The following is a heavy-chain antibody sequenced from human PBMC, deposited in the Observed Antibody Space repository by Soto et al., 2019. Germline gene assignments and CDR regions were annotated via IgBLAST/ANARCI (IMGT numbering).Heavy chain of an antibody. Sequence: QVQLVQSGAEVKKPGSSAKVSCKASGGTFSSYTISWVRQAPGQGLEWMGRIIPILGIANYAQKFQGRVTMTADKSTSTAYMELSSLRSEDTAVYYCASLMSSGYYYGMDVWGQGTTVTVSS. J-gene: IGHJ6*02. CDR1: GGTFSSYT. D-gene: IGHD3-10*01. V-gene: IGHV1-69*02. CDR3: ASLMSSGYYYGMDV. CDR2: IIPILGIA.